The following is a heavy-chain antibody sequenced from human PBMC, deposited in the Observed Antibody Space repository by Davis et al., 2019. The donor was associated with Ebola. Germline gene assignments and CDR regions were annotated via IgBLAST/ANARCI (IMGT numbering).Heavy chain of an antibody. CDR1: GFTFSSYG. CDR3: AREVHYDFWSGYETNMDV. V-gene: IGHV3-7*03. D-gene: IGHD3-3*01. J-gene: IGHJ6*02. Sequence: GESLKISCAASGFTFSSYGMHWVRQAPGKGLEWVANIKQDGSEKYYVDSVKGRFTISRDNAKNSLYLQMNSLRAEDTAVYYCAREVHYDFWSGYETNMDVWGQGTTVTVSS. CDR2: IKQDGSEK.